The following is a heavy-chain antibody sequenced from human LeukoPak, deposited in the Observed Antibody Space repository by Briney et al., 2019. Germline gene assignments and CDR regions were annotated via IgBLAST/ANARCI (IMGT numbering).Heavy chain of an antibody. Sequence: PGRSLRLSCAAPGFTFSSYGLHWVRQAPGKGLEWVAVISYDGSNKYYADSVKGRFTISRDNSKNTLYLQMNSLRAEDTAVYYCAKGYYSNLSYYYYYGMDVWGQGTTVTVSS. CDR3: AKGYYSNLSYYYYYGMDV. CDR2: ISYDGSNK. V-gene: IGHV3-30*18. CDR1: GFTFSSYG. D-gene: IGHD4-11*01. J-gene: IGHJ6*02.